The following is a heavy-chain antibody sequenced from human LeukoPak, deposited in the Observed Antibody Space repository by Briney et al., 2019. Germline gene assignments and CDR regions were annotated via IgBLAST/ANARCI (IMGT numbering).Heavy chain of an antibody. CDR1: GFTFSSYG. V-gene: IGHV3-30*02. D-gene: IGHD1-26*01. CDR2: IRYDGSNK. CDR3: AKSNYPLGATYYYYYYMDV. J-gene: IGHJ6*03. Sequence: GGSLRLSCAASGFTFSSYGMHWVRQAPGKGLEWVAFIRYDGSNKYYADSVKGRFTISRDNSKNTLYLQMNSLRAEDTAVYYCAKSNYPLGATYYYYYYMDVWGKGTTVTISS.